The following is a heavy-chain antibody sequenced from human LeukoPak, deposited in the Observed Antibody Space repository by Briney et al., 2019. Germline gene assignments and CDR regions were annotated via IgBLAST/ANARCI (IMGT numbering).Heavy chain of an antibody. Sequence: ASVKVSCKASGYTFTGYDINWVRQAPGQGLEWMGWMNPNSGNTGYAQKFQGRVTMTRNSSISTAYMELSSLRSEDTAVYYCARGAHVRMYDSNHNCFDPWGQGTLVTGSS. V-gene: IGHV1-8*01. CDR1: GYTFTGYD. J-gene: IGHJ5*02. CDR3: ARGAHVRMYDSNHNCFDP. CDR2: MNPNSGNT. D-gene: IGHD3-22*01.